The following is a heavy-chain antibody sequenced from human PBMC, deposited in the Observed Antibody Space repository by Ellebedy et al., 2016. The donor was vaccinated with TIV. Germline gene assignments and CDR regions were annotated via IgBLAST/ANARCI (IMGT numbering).Heavy chain of an antibody. CDR3: AGALTGSGSYSFDY. CDR1: GGSISSYY. V-gene: IGHV4-59*01. Sequence: SETLSLTXTVSGGSISSYYWSWIRQPPGKGLEWIGYIYYSGSTNYNPSLKSRVTISVDTSKNQFSLKLSSVTAADTAVYYCAGALTGSGSYSFDYWGQGTLVTVSS. D-gene: IGHD3-10*01. CDR2: IYYSGST. J-gene: IGHJ4*02.